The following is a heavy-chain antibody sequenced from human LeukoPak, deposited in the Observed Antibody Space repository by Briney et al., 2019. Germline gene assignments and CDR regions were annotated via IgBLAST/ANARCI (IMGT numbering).Heavy chain of an antibody. CDR3: ARQGFVASYGVDV. V-gene: IGHV5-51*01. Sequence: GESLKISCKGSGYSFKNYWIAWVRQMPGKGLEWMGIIYPSDSNTRYNPSFQGQVTISADKSISTAYLQWSSLKASDTAKYYCARQGFVASYGVDVWGRGTTVTVSS. CDR2: IYPSDSNT. J-gene: IGHJ6*02. CDR1: GYSFKNYW.